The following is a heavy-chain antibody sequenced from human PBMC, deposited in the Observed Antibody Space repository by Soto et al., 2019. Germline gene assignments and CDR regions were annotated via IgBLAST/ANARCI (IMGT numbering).Heavy chain of an antibody. V-gene: IGHV1-46*01. CDR2: INPGGGST. CDR1: GYTFTSYY. CDR3: ARVGCSSTSCKPMDV. D-gene: IGHD2-2*01. J-gene: IGHJ6*02. Sequence: ASVKVSCKASGYTFTSYYMHCVRQAPGQGLEWMGIINPGGGSTSYAQKFQGRVTMTRDTSTSTVYMELRSLRSEDTAVYYCARVGCSSTSCKPMDVWGQGTTVTVSS.